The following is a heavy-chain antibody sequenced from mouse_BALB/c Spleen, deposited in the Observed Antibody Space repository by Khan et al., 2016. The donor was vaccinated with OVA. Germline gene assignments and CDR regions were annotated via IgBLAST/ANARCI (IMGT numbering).Heavy chain of an antibody. D-gene: IGHD1-1*01. V-gene: IGHV2-9-2*01. CDR1: GFSLTSYD. J-gene: IGHJ4*01. CDR3: VRDYHGAPMDY. CDR2: IWTGGGT. Sequence: QVQLKESGPGLVAPSQSLSITCTVSGFSLTSYDISWIRQPPGKGLEWLGVIWTGGGTNSNSAFMSRLSISKDNSKSQVFLKMNSLQTDDTAIYYCVRDYHGAPMDYWGQGTSVTVSS.